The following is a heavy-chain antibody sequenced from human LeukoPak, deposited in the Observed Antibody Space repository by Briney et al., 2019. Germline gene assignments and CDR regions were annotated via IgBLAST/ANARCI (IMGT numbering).Heavy chain of an antibody. CDR3: ARTFYYDSGSYYLGWFDP. CDR1: GYTFASYG. J-gene: IGHJ5*01. D-gene: IGHD3-10*01. V-gene: IGHV1-18*01. CDR2: ISAYNGNT. Sequence: ASVKVSCKASGYTFASYGISWVRQAPGQGLEWTGWISAYNGNTHYAQKFQGRVTVTTDTSTSTAYMELRSLGSDDTAVYYCARTFYYDSGSYYLGWFDPLGQGTLVTVSS.